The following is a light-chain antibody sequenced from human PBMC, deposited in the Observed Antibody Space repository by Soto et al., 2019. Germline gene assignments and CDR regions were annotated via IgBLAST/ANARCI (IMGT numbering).Light chain of an antibody. J-gene: IGKJ2*01. CDR3: QQSLSTPYT. V-gene: IGKV1-39*01. CDR1: QTVATF. CDR2: DAS. Sequence: DLQMTQSPASLSASVGDRVSITCRASQTVATFLNWYQQKPGKVPQLLIFDASTLQSGVPSRFSGSGSGTEFTLVISSLQREDFATYYCQQSLSTPYTFGPGTKLEIK.